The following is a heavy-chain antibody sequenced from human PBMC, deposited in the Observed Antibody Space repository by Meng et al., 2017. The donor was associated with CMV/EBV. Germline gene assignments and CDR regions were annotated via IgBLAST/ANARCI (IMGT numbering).Heavy chain of an antibody. Sequence: SETLSLTCTVSGGSISSSSYYWGWIRQPPGKGLEWIGSIYYSGSTYYNPSLKSRVTISVDTSKNQFSLKLSSVTAADTAVYYCAEYDFWTYYFDYWGQGTLVTVSS. CDR3: AEYDFWTYYFDY. CDR1: GGSISSSSYY. D-gene: IGHD3-3*01. J-gene: IGHJ4*02. CDR2: IYYSGST. V-gene: IGHV4-39*07.